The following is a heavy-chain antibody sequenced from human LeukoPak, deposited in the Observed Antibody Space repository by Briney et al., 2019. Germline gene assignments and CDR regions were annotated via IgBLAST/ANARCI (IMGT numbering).Heavy chain of an antibody. CDR3: ASDDSSSAFDI. CDR1: GGSFSGYY. D-gene: IGHD6-13*01. Sequence: PSETLSLTCAVYGGSFSGYYWSWIRQPPGKGPEWIGEINHSGSTNYNPSLKSRVTISVDTSKNQFSLKLSSVTAADTAVYYCASDDSSSAFDIWGQGTMVTVSS. CDR2: INHSGST. V-gene: IGHV4-34*01. J-gene: IGHJ3*02.